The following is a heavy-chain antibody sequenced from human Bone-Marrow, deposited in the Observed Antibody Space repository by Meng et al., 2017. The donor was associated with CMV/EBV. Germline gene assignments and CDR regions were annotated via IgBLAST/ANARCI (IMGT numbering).Heavy chain of an antibody. J-gene: IGHJ4*02. CDR2: IYYSGST. V-gene: IGHV4-39*07. CDR1: GGSISTYY. CDR3: ARGWKPTH. Sequence: SETLSLTCTVSGGSISTYYWNWIRQPPGKGLEWIGSIYYSGSTYYNPSLKSRVTISVDTSKNQFSLKLSSVTAADTAVYYCARGWKPTHWGQGNLVTVSS. D-gene: IGHD1-1*01.